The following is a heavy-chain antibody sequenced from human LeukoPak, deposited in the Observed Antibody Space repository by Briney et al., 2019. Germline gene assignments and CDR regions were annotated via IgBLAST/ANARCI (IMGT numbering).Heavy chain of an antibody. D-gene: IGHD3-16*01. CDR2: ISAYNGNT. Sequence: GASVKVSCKASGYTFTSYGISWARQAPGQGLEWMGWISAYNGNTNYAQEPQGRVTMTTDTSTSTAYMELRSLRSDDTAVYYCARGLGVSPSDAFDIWGQGTMVTVSS. J-gene: IGHJ3*02. CDR1: GYTFTSYG. CDR3: ARGLGVSPSDAFDI. V-gene: IGHV1-18*01.